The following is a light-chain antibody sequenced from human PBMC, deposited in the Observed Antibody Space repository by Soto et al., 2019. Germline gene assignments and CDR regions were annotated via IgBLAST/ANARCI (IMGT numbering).Light chain of an antibody. CDR1: SSDVGCYNL. V-gene: IGLV2-11*01. J-gene: IGLJ3*02. CDR3: CSHAGSYTLGV. CDR2: DVT. Sequence: QSALTQPRSVSGSPGQSVTISCTGTSSDVGCYNLVSWYQQYPGRAPKRLIYDVTKRPSGVPDRFSGSKSGNTASLTISGLQAEDEADYYCCSHAGSYTLGVFGGGTKLTVL.